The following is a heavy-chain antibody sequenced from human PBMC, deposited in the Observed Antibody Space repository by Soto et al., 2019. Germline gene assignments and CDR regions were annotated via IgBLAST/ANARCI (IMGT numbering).Heavy chain of an antibody. V-gene: IGHV3-30*03. CDR2: ISYDGSNK. Sequence: GGSLRLSCAASGFTFSSYAMHWVRQAPGKGLEWVAVISYDGSNKYYADSVKGRFTISRDNSKNTLYLQMNSLRAEDTAVYYCATSVATMTYFDYWGQGTLVTGFS. D-gene: IGHD5-12*01. J-gene: IGHJ4*02. CDR3: ATSVATMTYFDY. CDR1: GFTFSSYA.